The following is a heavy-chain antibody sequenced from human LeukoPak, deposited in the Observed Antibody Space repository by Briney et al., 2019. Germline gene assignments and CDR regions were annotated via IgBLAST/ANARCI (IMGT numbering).Heavy chain of an antibody. D-gene: IGHD3-22*01. CDR3: ARLEYYYDSSGFLEYFDY. CDR1: GFTFSSYW. Sequence: GGSLRLSCAASGFTFSSYWMTWVRQAPGKGLEWVANIKQDGSEKYYVDSVKGRFTISRDNAKNSLYLQTNSLRAEDTAVYYCARLEYYYDSSGFLEYFDYWGQGTLVTVSS. CDR2: IKQDGSEK. J-gene: IGHJ4*02. V-gene: IGHV3-7*01.